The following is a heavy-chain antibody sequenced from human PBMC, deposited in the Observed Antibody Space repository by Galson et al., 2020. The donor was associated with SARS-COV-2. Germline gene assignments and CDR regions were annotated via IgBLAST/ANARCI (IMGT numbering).Heavy chain of an antibody. CDR1: GFTFSSYS. CDR3: ARDYGEFQPSYYYYYYMDV. CDR2: ISSSSSTI. J-gene: IGHJ6*03. V-gene: IGHV3-48*01. D-gene: IGHD3-10*01. Sequence: GESLKISCAASGFTFSSYSMNWVRQAPGKGLEWVSYISSSSSTIYYADSVKGRFTISRDNAKNSLYLQMNSLRAEDTAVYYCARDYGEFQPSYYYYYYMDVWGKGTTVTIAS.